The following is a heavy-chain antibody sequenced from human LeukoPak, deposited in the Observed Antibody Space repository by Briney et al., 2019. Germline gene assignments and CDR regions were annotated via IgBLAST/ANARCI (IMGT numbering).Heavy chain of an antibody. CDR3: ARWDYGDYVGFDI. V-gene: IGHV4-61*01. Sequence: SETLSLTCTVSGGSVSSGNYYWSWIRQPPGKGLEWIAYVHYSGSTDNSPSLRSRVTISVDTSKNQVSLKLSSVTAADTAVYYCARWDYGDYVGFDIWGQGIMVTVSS. D-gene: IGHD4-17*01. CDR1: GGSVSSGNYY. CDR2: VHYSGST. J-gene: IGHJ3*02.